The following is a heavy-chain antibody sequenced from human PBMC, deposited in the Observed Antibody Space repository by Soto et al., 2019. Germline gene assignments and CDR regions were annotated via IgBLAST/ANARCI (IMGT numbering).Heavy chain of an antibody. CDR2: IYGNGRST. Sequence: EVQLLESGGGLVQPAASLRLSCAASGFTFSVYTMSWFRQAPARGLEWVSSIYGNGRSTFYSTSVKGRFTITRDNSGNTVYLQMSSLRVEDTAIYYCAKDFTPDSRWDIDYWGRGSLVAVSS. CDR1: GFTFSVYT. CDR3: AKDFTPDSRWDIDY. J-gene: IGHJ4*02. V-gene: IGHV3-23*01. D-gene: IGHD1-26*01.